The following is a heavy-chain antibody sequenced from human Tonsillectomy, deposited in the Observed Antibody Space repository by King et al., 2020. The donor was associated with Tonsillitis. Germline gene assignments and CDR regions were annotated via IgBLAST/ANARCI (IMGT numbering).Heavy chain of an antibody. J-gene: IGHJ4*02. CDR3: PKDHESSGLPAFDY. CDR1: GFTLSNFA. V-gene: IGHV3-23*03. CDR2: LHREGRSD. D-gene: IGHD3-22*01. Sequence: EVQLVESGGGLVQPGGSLRLSCVASGFTLSNFAMSWVRQAPGKGLEWVSSLHREGRSDYYSDSVKGRFIISRDKLQNTLFLQLNSLRVEDTAVYFCPKDHESSGLPAFDYWGQGTVVTVSS.